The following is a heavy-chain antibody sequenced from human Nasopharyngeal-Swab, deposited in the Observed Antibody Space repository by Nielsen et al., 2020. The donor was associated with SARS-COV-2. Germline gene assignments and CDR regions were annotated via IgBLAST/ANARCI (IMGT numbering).Heavy chain of an antibody. CDR2: ISGSGGST. CDR3: AKRCRLGEFPDY. Sequence: GKGLEWVSAISGSGGSTYYADSVKGRFTISRDNSKNTLYLQMNSLRAEDTAVYYCAKRCRLGEFPDYWGQGTLVTVSS. J-gene: IGHJ4*02. V-gene: IGHV3-23*01. D-gene: IGHD3-10*01.